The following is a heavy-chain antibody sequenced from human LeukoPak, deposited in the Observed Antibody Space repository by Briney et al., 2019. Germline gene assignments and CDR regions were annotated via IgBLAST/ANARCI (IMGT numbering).Heavy chain of an antibody. CDR1: GFTVSSNA. D-gene: IGHD3-16*02. J-gene: IGHJ4*02. Sequence: GGSLRLSCEASGFTVSSNAMSWVRQAPGKGLEWVSLISGTGGSTYYADSVKGRFTISRDNSKNTLYMQMNSLRAEDTAVYYCAEEDTFGGVIAPPFDYWGQGTLVTVSS. V-gene: IGHV3-23*01. CDR3: AEEDTFGGVIAPPFDY. CDR2: ISGTGGST.